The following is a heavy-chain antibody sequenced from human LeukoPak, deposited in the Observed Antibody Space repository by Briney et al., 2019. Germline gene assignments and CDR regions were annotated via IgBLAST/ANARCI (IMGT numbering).Heavy chain of an antibody. CDR1: GGSISSSYYY. J-gene: IGHJ4*02. Sequence: SETLSLTCTVSGGSISSSYYYWGWIRQPPGKGLEWIGEINHSGSTNYNPSLKSRVTISVDTSKNQFSLKPSSVTAADTAVYYCARGTYESVEDYWGQGTLVTVSS. CDR3: ARGTYESVEDY. V-gene: IGHV4-39*07. CDR2: INHSGST. D-gene: IGHD3-22*01.